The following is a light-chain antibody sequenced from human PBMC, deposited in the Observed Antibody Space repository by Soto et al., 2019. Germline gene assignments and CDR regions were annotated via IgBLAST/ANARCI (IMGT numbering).Light chain of an antibody. CDR1: QSVSSSY. CDR2: GAT. CDR3: QQYSSSPQT. J-gene: IGKJ1*01. Sequence: EIVLTQSPGTLSLSPGERVTLSCSASQSVSSSYLAWYQQNTCQAPRLLIYGATSRATGIPDRFSGTESGTDFTLTISRLEPEDVEVSCCQQYSSSPQTFGQGTKGEIK. V-gene: IGKV3-20*01.